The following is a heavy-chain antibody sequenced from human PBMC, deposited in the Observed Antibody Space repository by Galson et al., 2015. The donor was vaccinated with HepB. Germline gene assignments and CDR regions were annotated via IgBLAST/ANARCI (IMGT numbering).Heavy chain of an antibody. CDR1: GHTFTSYY. J-gene: IGHJ3*02. D-gene: IGHD3-22*01. CDR3: ARSRITMIVASHDAFDI. V-gene: IGHV1-46*01. Sequence: KVSCKASGHTFTSYYMHWVRQAPGQGLEWMGIINPSGGSTSYAQKFQGRVTMTRDTSTSTVYMELSSLRSEDTAVYYCARSRITMIVASHDAFDIWGQGTMVTVSS. CDR2: INPSGGST.